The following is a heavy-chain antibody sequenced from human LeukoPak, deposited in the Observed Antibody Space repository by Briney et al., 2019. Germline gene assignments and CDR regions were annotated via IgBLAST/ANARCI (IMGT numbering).Heavy chain of an antibody. D-gene: IGHD2/OR15-2a*01. CDR2: ISYDGSDK. CDR3: AKDPFSPGAY. Sequence: GGSLRLSCAASGFTFSSYGMHWVRQAPGKGLEWVAVISYDGSDKYYTDSVKGRFTISRDNSKNTLYLQMNSLRAEDTAVYYCAKDPFSPGAYWGQGTLVTVSS. V-gene: IGHV3-30*18. CDR1: GFTFSSYG. J-gene: IGHJ4*02.